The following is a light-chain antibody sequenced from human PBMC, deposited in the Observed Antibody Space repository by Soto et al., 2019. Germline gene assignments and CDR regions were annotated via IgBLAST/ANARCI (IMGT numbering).Light chain of an antibody. V-gene: IGKV1-5*01. CDR1: QSITTS. CDR3: QQYDSYSPS. CDR2: DVS. J-gene: IGKJ1*01. Sequence: DIQMIQSPSTLSASIGARVAIACRATQSITTSLAWYQQKPGKAPKLLIYDVSSLERGVPSRFSGSGSGTEFTLTISSLQPDDFATYYCQQYDSYSPSFGQGTKVEIK.